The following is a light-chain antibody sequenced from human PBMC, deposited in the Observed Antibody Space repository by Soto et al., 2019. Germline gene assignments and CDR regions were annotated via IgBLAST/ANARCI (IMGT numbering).Light chain of an antibody. CDR2: DAS. Sequence: DIVLTQSPATLSLSPGERATLSCRASQSVSSYLAWYQQKPGQAPRLLIYDASNRATGIPARFSGSGSGTEFTLTISSLQSEDFAVYYCQQYNNWPTWTFGQGTKVDIK. V-gene: IGKV3D-15*01. J-gene: IGKJ1*01. CDR3: QQYNNWPTWT. CDR1: QSVSSY.